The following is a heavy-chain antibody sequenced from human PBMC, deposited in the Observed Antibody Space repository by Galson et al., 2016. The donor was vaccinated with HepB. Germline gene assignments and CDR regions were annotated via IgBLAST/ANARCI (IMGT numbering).Heavy chain of an antibody. V-gene: IGHV4-39*07. CDR2: IFYGGST. D-gene: IGHD4-23*01. CDR3: ARVVYAGYSILGYYFDS. J-gene: IGHJ4*02. CDR1: GGSISNRNFF. Sequence: SETLSLTCSVSGGSISNRNFFWGWIRQPPGKGLEWIGSIFYGGSTFYNPSLKSRVTISIDASKNQFSLKLNSVTAADTAVYFCARVVYAGYSILGYYFDSWGQGTLVTVSS.